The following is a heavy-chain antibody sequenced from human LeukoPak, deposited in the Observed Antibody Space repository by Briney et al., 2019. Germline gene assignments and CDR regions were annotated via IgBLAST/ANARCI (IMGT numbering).Heavy chain of an antibody. CDR1: GGSISSYY. J-gene: IGHJ5*02. D-gene: IGHD7-27*01. CDR2: IYYSGST. CDR3: ARDSDNWGSTGWFDP. Sequence: SETLSLTCTVSGGSISSYYWSWIRQPPGKGLEWIGYIYYSGSTNYNPSLKSRVTISVDTSKNQYSLKLSSVTAADTAVYYCARDSDNWGSTGWFDPWGQGTLVTVSS. V-gene: IGHV4-59*01.